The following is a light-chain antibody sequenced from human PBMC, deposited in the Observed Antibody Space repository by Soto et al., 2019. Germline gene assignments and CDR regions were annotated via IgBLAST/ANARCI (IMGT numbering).Light chain of an antibody. V-gene: IGKV3-15*01. J-gene: IGKJ4*01. CDR3: QQYYDWTLT. CDR1: QSINNK. CDR2: GAS. Sequence: EIIMTQSPDSLSVSPGERASLSCRARQSINNKLAWYQQKPGQAPRLVIYGASTRATGIPARFSGSGSGTEFTLTISSLQSEDFAVYYCQQYYDWTLTFGGGTKVDIK.